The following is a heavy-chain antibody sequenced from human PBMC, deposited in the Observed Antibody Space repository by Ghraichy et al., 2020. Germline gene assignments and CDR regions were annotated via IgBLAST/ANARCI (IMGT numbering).Heavy chain of an antibody. D-gene: IGHD3-3*01. V-gene: IGHV4-31*03. J-gene: IGHJ4*02. CDR1: GTSVSSGGYF. CDR3: ARGRFGSFSFDD. CDR2: VYYTGAA. Sequence: SETLTLTCSVSGTSVSSGGYFWNWLRQHPGKGLEWIVCVYYTGAAYYSPSLRSRVTISLETSQNHFSLNLASVTAADTALYYCARGRFGSFSFDDWCQGALITVSS.